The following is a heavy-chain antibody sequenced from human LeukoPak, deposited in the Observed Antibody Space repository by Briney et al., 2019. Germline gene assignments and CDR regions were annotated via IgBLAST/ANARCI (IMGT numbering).Heavy chain of an antibody. Sequence: PGGSLRLSCAASGFAFDDYAMHWVRQAPGKGLEWVSGISWNSGSIGYADSVKGRFTISRDNAKNSLYLQMNSLRAEDTALYYCAKSLWFGELFTPWFDPWGQGTLVTVSS. V-gene: IGHV3-9*01. CDR1: GFAFDDYA. D-gene: IGHD3-10*01. CDR2: ISWNSGSI. CDR3: AKSLWFGELFTPWFDP. J-gene: IGHJ5*02.